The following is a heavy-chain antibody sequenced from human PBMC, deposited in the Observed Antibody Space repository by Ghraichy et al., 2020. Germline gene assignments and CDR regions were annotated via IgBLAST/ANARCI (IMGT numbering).Heavy chain of an antibody. CDR1: SGSISSSSYY. Sequence: SETLSLTYTVSSGSISSSSYYWGWIRQPPGKGLEWIGTIYYTGSTYYNPSLKSRVTMSVDTSKNQFSLKLSSVTAADTAVYYCARIGGYCSGGSCYSLAFDIWGLGTMVTVSS. CDR2: IYYTGST. D-gene: IGHD2-15*01. V-gene: IGHV4-39*01. CDR3: ARIGGYCSGGSCYSLAFDI. J-gene: IGHJ3*02.